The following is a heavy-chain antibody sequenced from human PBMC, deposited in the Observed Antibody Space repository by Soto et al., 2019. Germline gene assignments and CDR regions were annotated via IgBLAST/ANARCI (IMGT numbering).Heavy chain of an antibody. D-gene: IGHD2-2*02. J-gene: IGHJ6*02. CDR1: GFTFSSYG. Sequence: GGSLRLSCAASGFTFSSYGMHWVRQAPGKGLEWVAVIWYDGSNKYYADSVKGRFTISRDNSKNTLYLQMNSLRAEDTAVYYCARDCSSTSCYTDYYYYGMDVWGQGTTVTVSS. CDR3: ARDCSSTSCYTDYYYYGMDV. V-gene: IGHV3-33*01. CDR2: IWYDGSNK.